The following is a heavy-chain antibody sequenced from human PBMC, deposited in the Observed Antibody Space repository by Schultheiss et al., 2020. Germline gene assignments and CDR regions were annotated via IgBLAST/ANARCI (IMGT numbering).Heavy chain of an antibody. Sequence: GESLKISCAASGFTFSSYAMSWVRQAPGKGLEWVSLISWDGGSTYYADSVKGRFTISRDNSKNTLYLQMNSLRAEDTAVYYCAKPKGPRAGWFDPWGQGTLVTVSS. CDR3: AKPKGPRAGWFDP. V-gene: IGHV3-23*01. D-gene: IGHD6-19*01. J-gene: IGHJ5*02. CDR1: GFTFSSYA. CDR2: ISWDGGST.